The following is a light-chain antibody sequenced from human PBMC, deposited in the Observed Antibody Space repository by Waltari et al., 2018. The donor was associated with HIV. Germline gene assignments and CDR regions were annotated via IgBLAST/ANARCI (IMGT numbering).Light chain of an antibody. V-gene: IGLV1-44*01. CDR3: AAWDVILSGLWV. J-gene: IGLJ3*02. Sequence: QSVLTQPPAASATPGQAVTISCSGSSSNIGTNTVHWYQQLPGTAPKLLIYHNQQRSSGVPDGFSGSKSGTSACLAISGLQSEDEAAYYCAAWDVILSGLWVFGGGTKLTVL. CDR1: SSNIGTNT. CDR2: HNQ.